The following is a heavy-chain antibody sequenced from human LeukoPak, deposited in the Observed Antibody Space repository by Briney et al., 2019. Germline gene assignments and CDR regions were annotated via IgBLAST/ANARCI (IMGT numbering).Heavy chain of an antibody. Sequence: TGGSLRLSCAASGFTFRSYWMHWVRQAPGKGLVWVSHINTDGSSTSYADSVKGRFTISRDNAKHTLYLKMNSLRAEDTAVYYCAREDADWNYGALDYWGQGTLVTVSS. CDR1: GFTFRSYW. CDR2: INTDGSST. D-gene: IGHD1-7*01. CDR3: AREDADWNYGALDY. J-gene: IGHJ4*02. V-gene: IGHV3-74*01.